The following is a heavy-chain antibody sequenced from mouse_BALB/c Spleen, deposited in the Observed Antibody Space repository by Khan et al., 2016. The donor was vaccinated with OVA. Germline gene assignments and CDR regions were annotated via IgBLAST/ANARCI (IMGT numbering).Heavy chain of an antibody. CDR1: GYTFTNYG. J-gene: IGHJ1*01. Sequence: QIQLVQSGPELKKPGETVKISCKASGYTFTNYGMNWVKQAPGKGLKWMGWINTYSGEPTYADDFKGRSAFSLETSASTAYLQIKNLKNEDTATYFCARSNSYGYFDVWGAGTTVTVAS. V-gene: IGHV9-3-1*01. D-gene: IGHD4-1*02. CDR3: ARSNSYGYFDV. CDR2: INTYSGEP.